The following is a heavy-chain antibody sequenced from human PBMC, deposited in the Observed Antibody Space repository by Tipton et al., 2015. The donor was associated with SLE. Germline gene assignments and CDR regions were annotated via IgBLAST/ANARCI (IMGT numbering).Heavy chain of an antibody. CDR2: IYHSGYT. CDR3: ARHGAYGSGNRYYMDV. V-gene: IGHV4-39*01. Sequence: TLSLTCTVSGGSISSRTYYWGWIRQSPGKGLEWIGSIYHSGYTYYNPSLESRLSISVDTSKNQFSLSLRSVTAADTAVYYCARHGAYGSGNRYYMDVWGKGPTVTVSS. J-gene: IGHJ6*03. CDR1: GGSISSRTYY. D-gene: IGHD3-10*01.